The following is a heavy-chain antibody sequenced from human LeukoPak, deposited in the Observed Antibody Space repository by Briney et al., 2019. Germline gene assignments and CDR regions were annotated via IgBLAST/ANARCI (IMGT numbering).Heavy chain of an antibody. Sequence: SQTLSLTCTVSGGSISSGSYYWSWIRQPAGKGLEWIGRIYTSGSTNYNPSLKSRVTISVDTSKNQFSLKLSSVTAADTAVYYCARVGRQQLAADYYYYYMDVWGKGTTVTVSS. CDR3: ARVGRQQLAADYYYYYMDV. CDR2: IYTSGST. J-gene: IGHJ6*03. CDR1: GGSISSGSYY. V-gene: IGHV4-61*02. D-gene: IGHD6-13*01.